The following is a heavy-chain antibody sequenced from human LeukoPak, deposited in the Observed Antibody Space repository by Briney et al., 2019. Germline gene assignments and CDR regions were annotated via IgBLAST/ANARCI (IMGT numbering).Heavy chain of an antibody. J-gene: IGHJ6*02. CDR1: GGTFSSYG. CDR2: IIPILGIA. Sequence: ASVKASCKASGGTFSSYGISWVRQAPGQGLEWMGRIIPILGIANYAQKFQGRVTVTADKSTSTAYMELSSLRSEDTAVYYCARVEAYCGGDCYSTFDYYYYGMDVWGQGTTVTVSS. V-gene: IGHV1-69*04. CDR3: ARVEAYCGGDCYSTFDYYYYGMDV. D-gene: IGHD2-21*02.